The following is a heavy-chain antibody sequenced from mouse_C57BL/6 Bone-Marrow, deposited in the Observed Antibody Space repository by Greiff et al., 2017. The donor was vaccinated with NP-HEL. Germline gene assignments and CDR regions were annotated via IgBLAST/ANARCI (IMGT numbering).Heavy chain of an antibody. D-gene: IGHD2-1*01. CDR1: GYTFTSYW. CDR3: ATYGNYHY. CDR2: IHPSDSDT. V-gene: IGHV1-74*01. Sequence: QVQLKQPGAELVKPGASVKVSCKASGYTFTSYWMHWVKQRPGQGLEWTGRIHPSDSDTNYNQKFKGKATLTVDKSSSTAYMRLSSLTSEDSAVYYCATYGNYHYWGQGTTLTVSS. J-gene: IGHJ2*01.